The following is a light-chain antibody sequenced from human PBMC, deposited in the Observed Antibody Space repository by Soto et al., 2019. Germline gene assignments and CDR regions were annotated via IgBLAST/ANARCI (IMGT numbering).Light chain of an antibody. CDR2: DVN. Sequence: QSSLIQPASVSVSAGRSVTISCTGASSDVGAYEHVSWYQQHPGRAPKLILYDVNNRPSGVSNHFSGSKSGNTASLVISGLQANDEADYYCSSYSTTNILVFGSGTKVTVL. V-gene: IGLV2-14*03. J-gene: IGLJ1*01. CDR1: SSDVGAYEH. CDR3: SSYSTTNILV.